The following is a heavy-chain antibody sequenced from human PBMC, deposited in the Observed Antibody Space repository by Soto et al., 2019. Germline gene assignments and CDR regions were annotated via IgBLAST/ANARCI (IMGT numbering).Heavy chain of an antibody. D-gene: IGHD6-25*01. CDR1: GFTFSSHG. CDR3: ARGFISGDY. V-gene: IGHV3-48*02. Sequence: EVQLVESGGGLVQPGGSLRLSCAASGFTFSSHGMNWVRQAPGKGLEWVSYIRSGSGTIYYADSVKGRFTISRDNAKDSLYLQMNSLRDEDTAVYYCARGFISGDYWGQGTLVTVSS. CDR2: IRSGSGTI. J-gene: IGHJ4*02.